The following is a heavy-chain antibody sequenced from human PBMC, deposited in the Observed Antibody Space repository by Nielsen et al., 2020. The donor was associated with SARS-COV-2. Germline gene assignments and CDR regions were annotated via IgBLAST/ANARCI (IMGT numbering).Heavy chain of an antibody. Sequence: GGSLRLSCSASGFTFSSTWMDWVRQAPGQGLVWVSRINPSGSGTAYADSVKGRFAVSRDNAENTVVLQIHSLRVEDTAVYYCAGGADFWSGTQKYYMDVWGKGTTATVSS. CDR1: GFTFSSTW. J-gene: IGHJ6*04. CDR2: INPSGSGT. CDR3: AGGADFWSGTQKYYMDV. D-gene: IGHD3-3*01. V-gene: IGHV3-74*01.